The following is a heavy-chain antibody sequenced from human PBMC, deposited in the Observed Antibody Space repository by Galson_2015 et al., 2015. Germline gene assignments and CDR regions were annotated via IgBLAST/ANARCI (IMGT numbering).Heavy chain of an antibody. CDR2: ISSSSSYT. D-gene: IGHD3-10*01. CDR1: GFTFSDYY. CDR3: ARSSAVVRGVTGPIRLDY. J-gene: IGHJ4*02. V-gene: IGHV3-11*06. Sequence: SLRLSCAASGFTFSDYYMSWIRQAPGKGLEWVSYISSSSSYTNYADSVKGRFTISRDNAKNSLYLQMNSLRAEDTAVYYCARSSAVVRGVTGPIRLDYSGQGALVTVT.